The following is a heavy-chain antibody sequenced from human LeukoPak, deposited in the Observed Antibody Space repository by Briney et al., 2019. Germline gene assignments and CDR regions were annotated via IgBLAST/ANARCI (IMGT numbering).Heavy chain of an antibody. J-gene: IGHJ3*02. CDR2: IKQDGSEK. CDR1: GFTFSSYW. Sequence: GGSLRLSCAASGFTFSSYWMSWVRQAPGKGLEWVANIKQDGSEKYYVDSAKGRFTISRDNAKNSLYLQMNSLRAEDTAVYYCAREWGAPYYDFWSGYYGDAFDIWGQGTMVTVSS. D-gene: IGHD3-3*01. V-gene: IGHV3-7*01. CDR3: AREWGAPYYDFWSGYYGDAFDI.